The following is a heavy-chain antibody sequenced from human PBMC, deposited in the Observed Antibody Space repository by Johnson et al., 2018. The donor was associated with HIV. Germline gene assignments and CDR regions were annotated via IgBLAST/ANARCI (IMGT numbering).Heavy chain of an antibody. J-gene: IGHJ3*02. V-gene: IGHV3-15*01. Sequence: VQLVESGGGLIQPGGSLRLSCAASGFTVSTNYMSWVRQAPGKGLEWVGRIKSKTDGGTTDYAAPVKGRFTISRDDSKNTLYLQMNSLKTEDTAVYYCTTAGLRNLDWFTGSFDIWGQGTMVTVSS. D-gene: IGHD3-9*01. CDR3: TTAGLRNLDWFTGSFDI. CDR1: GFTVSTNY. CDR2: IKSKTDGGTT.